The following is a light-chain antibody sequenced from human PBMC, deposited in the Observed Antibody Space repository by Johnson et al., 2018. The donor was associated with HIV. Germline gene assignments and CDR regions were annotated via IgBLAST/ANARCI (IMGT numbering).Light chain of an antibody. Sequence: QSVLTQPPSVSAAPGQKVTISCSGSSSDMGNYAVSWYQQLPGTAPKLLIYENNKRTSGIPDRFSGSKSGTSATLGITGLQTGDEADYYCATWDRSLTSGGVFGTGTKVTVL. V-gene: IGLV1-51*02. J-gene: IGLJ1*01. CDR2: ENN. CDR1: SSDMGNYA. CDR3: ATWDRSLTSGGV.